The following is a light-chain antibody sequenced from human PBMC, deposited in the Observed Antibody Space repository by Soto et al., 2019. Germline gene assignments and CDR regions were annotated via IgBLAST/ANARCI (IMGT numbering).Light chain of an antibody. CDR1: SSDIGGYNY. V-gene: IGLV2-14*03. J-gene: IGLJ1*01. CDR3: CSYTSTSTLYV. CDR2: DVS. Sequence: QSALTQPASVSGSPGQSITISCTGTSSDIGGYNYVSWYQQLPGKVPKLIIYDVSNRPSGVSDRFSGSKSGNAASLTISGIQAEDEADYYCCSYTSTSTLYVFGTGTKLTV.